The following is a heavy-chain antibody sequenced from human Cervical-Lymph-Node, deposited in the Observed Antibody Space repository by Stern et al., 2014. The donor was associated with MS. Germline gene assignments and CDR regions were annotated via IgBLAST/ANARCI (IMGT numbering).Heavy chain of an antibody. CDR1: GFTFTSYY. CDR3: ARSEDYGDYDFDY. J-gene: IGHJ4*02. V-gene: IGHV1-46*01. CDR2: INPSGGST. Sequence: DPLVESGAEVKKPGASVKVSCKASGFTFTSYYMHWVRQAPGQGLEWMGIINPSGGSTSYAQKFRGRVTMTRATSTTTVYMELSSLRSEDTAVYYCARSEDYGDYDFDYRGQGTLVTVSS. D-gene: IGHD4-17*01.